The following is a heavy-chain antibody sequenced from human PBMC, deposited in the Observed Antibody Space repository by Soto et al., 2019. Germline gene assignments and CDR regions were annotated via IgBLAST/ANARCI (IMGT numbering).Heavy chain of an antibody. CDR3: ARHGAIYSNSLYDFDY. CDR1: GGPLSSYY. V-gene: IGHV4-59*08. CDR2: MYNSGSA. Sequence: PSETLSLTCTVSGGPLSSYYWSWIRQPPGKGLEWVGYMYNSGSANYNPSLKSRVTISVDMSQNQFSLKLTSVTAADTAVYYCARHGAIYSNSLYDFDYWGQGTLVTVPS. J-gene: IGHJ4*02. D-gene: IGHD5-18*01.